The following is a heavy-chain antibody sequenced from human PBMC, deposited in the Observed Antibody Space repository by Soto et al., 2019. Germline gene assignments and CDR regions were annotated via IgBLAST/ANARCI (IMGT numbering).Heavy chain of an antibody. Sequence: QVQLQESGPGLVKPSETLSLTCTVSGGSISSYYWSWIRQPPGKGLEWIGYIYYSGSTNYNPSLKIRVTISVVPSKIQFSLKLSSVTAADTAVYYCACAYGRSTSCRGAYYYGMDVWGQGTTVTVSS. J-gene: IGHJ6*02. V-gene: IGHV4-59*08. CDR1: GGSISSYY. CDR2: IYYSGST. CDR3: ACAYGRSTSCRGAYYYGMDV. D-gene: IGHD2-2*01.